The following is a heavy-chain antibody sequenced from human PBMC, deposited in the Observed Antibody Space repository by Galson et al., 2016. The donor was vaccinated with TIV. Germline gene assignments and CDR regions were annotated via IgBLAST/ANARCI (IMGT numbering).Heavy chain of an antibody. CDR3: ARHQGYCSGGSCLLDY. V-gene: IGHV1-69*13. CDR2: IIPIFGTA. J-gene: IGHJ4*02. CDR1: GGPFFSSYA. Sequence: SVKVSCKASGGPFFSSYAISWVRQAPGQGLAWMGRIIPIFGTANYAQKFQGRVTITADEATSTAYMELSSLRSEDTAVYYCARHQGYCSGGSCLLDYCGQGTLVTVSS. D-gene: IGHD2-15*01.